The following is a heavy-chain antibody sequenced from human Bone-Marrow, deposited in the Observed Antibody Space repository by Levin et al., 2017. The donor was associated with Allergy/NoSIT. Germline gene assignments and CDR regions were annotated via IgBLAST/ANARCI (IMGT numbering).Heavy chain of an antibody. J-gene: IGHJ3*02. CDR1: GDSVTTNNVA. D-gene: IGHD5-24*01. CDR3: VRGQFRGFDI. V-gene: IGHV6-1*01. Sequence: SQTLSLTCAISGDSVTTNNVAWNWIRQSPSRGLEWLGRTYYRSRWYNDYAVSVKSRITVNADTSKNQFSLQMMSVSPEDTAVYYGVRGQFRGFDIWGQGTMVTVSS. CDR2: TYYRSRWYN.